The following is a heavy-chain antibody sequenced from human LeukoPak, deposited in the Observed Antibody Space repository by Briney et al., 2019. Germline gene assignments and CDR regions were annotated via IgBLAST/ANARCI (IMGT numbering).Heavy chain of an antibody. Sequence: KPSETLSLTCTVSGDSIISSSRDYWGWIPPPPGKGPGWIGSIYYSGGTYYNASLKSRVTISVDTSNNQFSLKLRSVTAADTAVYYCARQVSRYFESDHWGQGTLVTVSS. J-gene: IGHJ4*02. V-gene: IGHV4-39*01. D-gene: IGHD3-9*01. CDR3: ARQVSRYFESDH. CDR2: IYYSGGT. CDR1: GDSIISSSRDY.